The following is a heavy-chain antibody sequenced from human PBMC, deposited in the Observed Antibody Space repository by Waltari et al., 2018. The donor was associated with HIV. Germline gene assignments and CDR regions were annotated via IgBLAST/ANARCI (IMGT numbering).Heavy chain of an antibody. Sequence: QVQLVQSGAEVKKPGSSVKVSCKASGGTFSSYAISWVRQAPGQGLEWMGRIIPIRGIANYAQKFQGRVTITADKSTGTAYMELSSLRSEDTAVYYCARSYYYDSSGYYSDYWGQGTLVTVSS. CDR2: IIPIRGIA. D-gene: IGHD3-22*01. J-gene: IGHJ4*02. CDR1: GGTFSSYA. CDR3: ARSYYYDSSGYYSDY. V-gene: IGHV1-69*04.